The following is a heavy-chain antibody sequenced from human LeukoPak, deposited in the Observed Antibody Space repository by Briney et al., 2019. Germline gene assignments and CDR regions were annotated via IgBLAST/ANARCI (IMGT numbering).Heavy chain of an antibody. V-gene: IGHV3-64D*06. D-gene: IGHD6-6*01. CDR3: VKDRSIAAPNNDSFDS. J-gene: IGHJ4*02. CDR1: GFTFNRFY. Sequence: PGGSLRLSCSASGFTFNRFYLHWVRQAPGKVLEFVSHISSNGATTYYADSVKGRFTISRDNSKNTLYLQMSSLRADDTAVYYCVKDRSIAAPNNDSFDSWGQGALVTVSS. CDR2: ISSNGATT.